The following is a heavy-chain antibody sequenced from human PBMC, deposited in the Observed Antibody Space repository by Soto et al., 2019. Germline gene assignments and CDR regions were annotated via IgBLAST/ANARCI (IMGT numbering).Heavy chain of an antibody. CDR2: IYYSGST. D-gene: IGHD2-2*01. Sequence: SETLSLTCTVSGGSISSYYWSWIRQPPGKGLEWIGYIYYSGSTNYNPSLKSRVTISVDTSKNQFSLKLSSVTAADTAVYYCASSSSTSDNYYYYMDVWGKGTTVTVSS. CDR3: ASSSSTSDNYYYYMDV. CDR1: GGSISSYY. V-gene: IGHV4-59*08. J-gene: IGHJ6*03.